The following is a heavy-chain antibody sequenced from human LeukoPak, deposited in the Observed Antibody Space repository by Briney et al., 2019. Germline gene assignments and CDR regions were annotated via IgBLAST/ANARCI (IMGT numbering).Heavy chain of an antibody. CDR3: ARLDSTSALFDP. CDR2: IYPGDYDT. Sequence: GESLKISCQGSGSNFNTYWIGWVRRLSGKGLERMGNIYPGDYDTKYSTSFQGQFTFSADKSINPPSLQWSSLKASDTAMYYCARLDSTSALFDPCGHGTLFTVSS. CDR1: GSNFNTYW. V-gene: IGHV5-51*01. D-gene: IGHD2-2*01. J-gene: IGHJ5*02.